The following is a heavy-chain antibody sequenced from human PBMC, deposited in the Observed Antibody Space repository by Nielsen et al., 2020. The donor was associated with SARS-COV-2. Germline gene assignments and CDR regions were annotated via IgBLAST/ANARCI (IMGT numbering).Heavy chain of an antibody. D-gene: IGHD6-25*01. CDR1: GGSISSYY. CDR3: ASLRAAYYFDY. J-gene: IGHJ4*02. Sequence: GSLRLSCTVSGGSISSYYWSWIRQPPGKGLEWIGYIYYSGSTNYNPSLKSRVTISVDTSKNQFSLKLSSVTAADTAVYYCASLRAAYYFDYWGQGTLVTVSS. V-gene: IGHV4-59*01. CDR2: IYYSGST.